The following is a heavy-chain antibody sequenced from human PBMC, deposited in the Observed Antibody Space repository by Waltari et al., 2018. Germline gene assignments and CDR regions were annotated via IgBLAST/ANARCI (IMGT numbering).Heavy chain of an antibody. J-gene: IGHJ5*02. CDR2: VSGNGLRT. Sequence: EVQLLESGGGLVRPGGSLRLSCEASGFNFGSYAMSWVRQSSGKGLEWVAAVSGNGLRTYYADSVKGRFTISRDNSKNTVSLEMNSLRADDTAVYYCTKSGSFFYDASAAIFDPWGQGTRVTVSS. V-gene: IGHV3-23*01. D-gene: IGHD3-16*01. CDR1: GFNFGSYA. CDR3: TKSGSFFYDASAAIFDP.